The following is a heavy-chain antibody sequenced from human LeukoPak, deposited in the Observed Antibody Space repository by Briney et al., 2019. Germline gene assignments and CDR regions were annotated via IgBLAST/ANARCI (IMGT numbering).Heavy chain of an antibody. D-gene: IGHD5-12*01. J-gene: IGHJ4*02. CDR1: GGTFSSYA. Sequence: SVKVSCKASGGTFSSYAISWVRQAPGQGLEWMGGIIPIFGTANYAQKFQGRVTITADESTSTAYMELSSLRSEDTAVYYCARVASWSGYDWGAFDYWGQGTLVTVSS. V-gene: IGHV1-69*13. CDR3: ARVASWSGYDWGAFDY. CDR2: IIPIFGTA.